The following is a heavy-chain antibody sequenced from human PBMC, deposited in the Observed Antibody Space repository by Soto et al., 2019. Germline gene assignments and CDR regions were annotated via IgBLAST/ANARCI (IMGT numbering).Heavy chain of an antibody. CDR2: IIPIFGTA. Sequence: QVQLVQCGAEVKKPGSSVKVSCKASGGTFSSYAISWVRQAPGQGLEWMGGIIPIFGTANYAQKFQGRVTITADESTSTAYMELSSLRSEDTAVSYCARLGTPYYSSSWGNWFDPWGQGTLVTVSS. D-gene: IGHD6-13*01. CDR3: ARLGTPYYSSSWGNWFDP. CDR1: GGTFSSYA. V-gene: IGHV1-69*01. J-gene: IGHJ5*02.